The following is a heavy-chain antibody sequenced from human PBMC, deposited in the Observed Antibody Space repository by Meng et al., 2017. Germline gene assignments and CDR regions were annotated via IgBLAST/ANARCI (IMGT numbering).Heavy chain of an antibody. CDR2: INHSGST. CDR1: GGSFSGYY. D-gene: IGHD5-18*01. Sequence: QVQQQQWGAGLLKPSETLSLTCAVYGGSFSGYYWSWIRQPPGKGLEWIGEINHSGSTNYNPSLKSRVTISVDTSKNQFSLKLSSVTAADTAVYYCASSGYSYGYRFDYWGQGTLVTVSS. CDR3: ASSGYSYGYRFDY. J-gene: IGHJ4*02. V-gene: IGHV4-34*01.